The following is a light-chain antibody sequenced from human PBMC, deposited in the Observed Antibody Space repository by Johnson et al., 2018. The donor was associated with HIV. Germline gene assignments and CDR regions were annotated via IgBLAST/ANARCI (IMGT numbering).Light chain of an antibody. CDR1: SSNVGSSF. J-gene: IGLJ1*01. CDR3: GTWDSSLSAV. CDR2: DNN. V-gene: IGLV1-51*01. Sequence: QAVLTQPPSVSAAPGQTVTISCSGSSSNVGSSFVSWYRQVPGTAPKLLIYDNNRRPSGIPDRFSGSKSGTSATLGITGLQTGDEADYYCGTWDSSLSAVFGTGTKVTVL.